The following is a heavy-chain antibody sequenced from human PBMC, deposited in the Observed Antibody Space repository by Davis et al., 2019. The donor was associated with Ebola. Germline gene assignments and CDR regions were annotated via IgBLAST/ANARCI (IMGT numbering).Heavy chain of an antibody. CDR1: GFTFDDYG. CDR2: INWTGGST. Sequence: GESLKIPCAASGFTFDDYGMSWVRQAPGKGLEWVSGINWTGGSTGYADSVKGRFTISRDNAKNSLYLQMNSLRVEDTAVYYCARDRNYCRSTSCYDAFDIWGQGTMVTVSS. CDR3: ARDRNYCRSTSCYDAFDI. J-gene: IGHJ3*02. V-gene: IGHV3-20*04. D-gene: IGHD2-2*01.